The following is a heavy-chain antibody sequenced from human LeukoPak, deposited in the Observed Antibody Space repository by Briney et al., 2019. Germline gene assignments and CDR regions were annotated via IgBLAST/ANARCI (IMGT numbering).Heavy chain of an antibody. Sequence: SETLSLTCSVSGGSIIGHWWSWIRQPPGKGLEWIGDVFYSGSNNYNPSLKSRLTISLDTSKNQFSLNLRSVTASDTAMYYCARRNTADASIDFWGQGTLVTASS. CDR1: GGSIIGHW. CDR2: VFYSGSN. D-gene: IGHD4-17*01. J-gene: IGHJ4*02. CDR3: ARRNTADASIDF. V-gene: IGHV4-59*08.